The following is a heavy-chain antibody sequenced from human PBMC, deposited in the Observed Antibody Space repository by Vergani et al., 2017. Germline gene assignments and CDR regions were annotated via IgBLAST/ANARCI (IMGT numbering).Heavy chain of an antibody. Sequence: EVQLVESGGGLVQPGGSLRLSCAASGFTFSSYEMNWVRQAPGKGLEWVSYISSSCSTIYYADSVKGRFTISIDNAKNSLYLQMNSLRAEDTAVYYCARDAVGYCSSTSCPLAPFAEYFQHWGQGTLVTVSS. V-gene: IGHV3-48*03. CDR1: GFTFSSYE. CDR2: ISSSCSTI. CDR3: ARDAVGYCSSTSCPLAPFAEYFQH. J-gene: IGHJ1*01. D-gene: IGHD2-2*01.